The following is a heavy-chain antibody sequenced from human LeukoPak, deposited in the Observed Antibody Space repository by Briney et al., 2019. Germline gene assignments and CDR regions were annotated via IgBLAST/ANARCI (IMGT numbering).Heavy chain of an antibody. CDR3: ARGRLWFGEGGFDP. CDR1: GYTFTSYG. Sequence: ASVMVSCKASGYTFTSYGISWVRQAPGQGLEWMGWISAYNGNTNYAQKLQGRVTMTTDTSTSTAYMELRSLRSDDTAVYYCARGRLWFGEGGFDPWGQGTLVTVSS. V-gene: IGHV1-18*01. D-gene: IGHD3-10*01. J-gene: IGHJ5*02. CDR2: ISAYNGNT.